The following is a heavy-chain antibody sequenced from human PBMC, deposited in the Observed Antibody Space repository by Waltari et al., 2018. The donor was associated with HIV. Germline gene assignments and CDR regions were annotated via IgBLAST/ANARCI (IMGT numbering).Heavy chain of an antibody. J-gene: IGHJ4*02. CDR1: GFLLAEHY. CDR3: ARAGLGGLIQDFDI. CDR2: INAGGGDA. D-gene: IGHD1-26*01. Sequence: QVQLLQPAFEMRKPGTSVRLSCGASGFLLAEHYIHWVRQGPRQIFEWMGIINAGGGDANSAQKFQARVTLTRDLITGSIYMDLMSLKSDDTGVYFCARAGLGGLIQDFDIWGQGTQLIVSS. V-gene: IGHV1-46*01.